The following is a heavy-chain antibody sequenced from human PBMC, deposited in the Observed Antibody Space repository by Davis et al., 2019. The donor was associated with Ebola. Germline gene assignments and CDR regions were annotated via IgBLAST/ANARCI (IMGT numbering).Heavy chain of an antibody. Sequence: PSETLSLTCTVSGGSISSSSYYWGWIRQPPGKGLEWIGSIYYSGSTYYNPSLKSRVTISVDTSKNQFSLKLSSVTAADTAVYYCASLPLPLGKATVNGMDVWGKGTTVTVSS. CDR1: GGSISSSSYY. V-gene: IGHV4-39*01. J-gene: IGHJ6*04. CDR3: ASLPLPLGKATVNGMDV. CDR2: IYYSGST. D-gene: IGHD3-16*01.